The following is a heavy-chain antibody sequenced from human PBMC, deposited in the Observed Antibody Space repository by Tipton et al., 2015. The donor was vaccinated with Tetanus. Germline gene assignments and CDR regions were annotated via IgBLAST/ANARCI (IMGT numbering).Heavy chain of an antibody. D-gene: IGHD6-19*01. CDR2: IYINGRN. J-gene: IGHJ4*02. CDR1: GDSISSNY. V-gene: IGHV4-4*07. Sequence: QVQLVQSGPEVKPPETLSLTCTVSGDSISSNYWSWIRQPAGKGPEWIGRIYINGRNNYNPSLKSRVTMSIDTSKNQFSLNLTSMTAADTAVYFCAKSDGAQTSGWYPSLYFDFWGQGTLVTVSS. CDR3: AKSDGAQTSGWYPSLYFDF.